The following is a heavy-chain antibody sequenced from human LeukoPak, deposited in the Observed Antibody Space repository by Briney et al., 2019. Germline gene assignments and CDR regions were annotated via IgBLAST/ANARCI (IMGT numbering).Heavy chain of an antibody. V-gene: IGHV4-39*07. CDR2: IYYSGSA. CDR1: GGSVNSGTYY. D-gene: IGHD5-24*01. CDR3: ARHEGYNLPYYFDY. Sequence: SETLSLTCTVSGGSVNSGTYYWSWIRQPPGKGLEWIGNIYYSGSAYYNPSLKSRVTMSVDTSKNQFSLKLSSVTAADTAVYYCARHEGYNLPYYFDYWGQGTLVTVSS. J-gene: IGHJ4*02.